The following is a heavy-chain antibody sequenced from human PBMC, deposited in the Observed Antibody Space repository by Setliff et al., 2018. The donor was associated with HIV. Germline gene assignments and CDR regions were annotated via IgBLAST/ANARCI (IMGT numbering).Heavy chain of an antibody. CDR2: IIWNSVGI. Sequence: LSLTCTVSGGSIGGYHWSWVRQAPGKGLEWVSGIIWNSVGIAYADSVKGRFTISRDNAKNSLYLQMNSLRAEDTALYYCARDRDYISRGYFDYRGQGTLVTVSS. CDR3: ARDRDYISRGYFDY. J-gene: IGHJ4*02. D-gene: IGHD2-2*02. V-gene: IGHV3-9*01. CDR1: GGSIGGYH.